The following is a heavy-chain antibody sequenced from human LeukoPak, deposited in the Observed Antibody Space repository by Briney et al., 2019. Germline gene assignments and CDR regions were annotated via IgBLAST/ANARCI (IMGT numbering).Heavy chain of an antibody. Sequence: PSETLSLTCAVSGGSVGSSNWWTWVRQPPGKGLEWIGEINLRGSTNYNPSLKSRVTISVDTSKNQFSLKVTSVTAADTAVYYCARHSRYGLYYFDYWGQGTLVTVSS. V-gene: IGHV4-4*02. CDR3: ARHSRYGLYYFDY. CDR2: INLRGST. CDR1: GGSVGSSNW. D-gene: IGHD5-18*01. J-gene: IGHJ4*02.